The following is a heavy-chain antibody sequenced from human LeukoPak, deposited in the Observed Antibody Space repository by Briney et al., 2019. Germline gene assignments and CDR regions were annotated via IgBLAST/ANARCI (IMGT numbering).Heavy chain of an antibody. J-gene: IGHJ4*02. D-gene: IGHD3-3*01. CDR3: AKVVYLYDFWSGYPPYYFDY. CDR2: ISYDGSNK. Sequence: GGSLRLSCAASGFTFSSYGMHWVRQAPGKGLEWVAVISYDGSNKYYADSVKGRFTISRDNSKNTLYLQMNSLRAEDTAVCYCAKVVYLYDFWSGYPPYYFDYWGQGTLVTVSS. CDR1: GFTFSSYG. V-gene: IGHV3-30*18.